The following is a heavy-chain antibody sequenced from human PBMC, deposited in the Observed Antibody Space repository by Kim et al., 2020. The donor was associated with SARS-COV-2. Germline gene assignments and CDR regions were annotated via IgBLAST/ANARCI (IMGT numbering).Heavy chain of an antibody. V-gene: IGHV1-2*02. J-gene: IGHJ6*02. Sequence: ASVKVSCKASGYTFTGYYMHWVRQAPGQGLEWMGWINPNSGGTNYAQKFQGRVTMTRDTSISTAYMELSRLRSDDTAVYYCASQMGVAAAGTLGPELGYYYGMDVWGQGTTVTVSS. CDR3: ASQMGVAAAGTLGPELGYYYGMDV. CDR2: INPNSGGT. D-gene: IGHD6-13*01. CDR1: GYTFTGYY.